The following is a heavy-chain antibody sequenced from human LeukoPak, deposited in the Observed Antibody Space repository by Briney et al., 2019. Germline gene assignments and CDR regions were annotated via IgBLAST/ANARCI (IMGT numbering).Heavy chain of an antibody. D-gene: IGHD2-15*01. V-gene: IGHV4-4*02. CDR1: GGSISSSNW. CDR2: IYHSGST. J-gene: IGHJ4*02. CDR3: ASAVCSGGSCYSKNFDY. Sequence: PSETLSLTCAVSGGSISSSNWWSWVRQPPGKGLEWIGEIYHSGSTNYNPSLKSRVIISVDKSKNQFSLKLSSVTAADTAIYYCASAVCSGGSCYSKNFDYWGQGTLVTVSS.